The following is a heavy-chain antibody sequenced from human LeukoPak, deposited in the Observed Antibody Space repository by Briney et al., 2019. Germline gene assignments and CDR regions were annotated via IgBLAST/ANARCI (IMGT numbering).Heavy chain of an antibody. J-gene: IGHJ4*02. CDR3: AKEGLLGGYYFDL. D-gene: IGHD2-8*02. V-gene: IGHV3-23*01. Sequence: PGGSLRLSCAASGFTFSRYSMAWVRQAPGRGLEWVSTVGGRGGPRTFYADSVQGRFTVSRDNSRDTVYLQTDSLGAEDTAIYYCAKEGLLGGYYFDLWGQGALVTVSS. CDR2: VGGRGGPRT. CDR1: GFTFSRYS.